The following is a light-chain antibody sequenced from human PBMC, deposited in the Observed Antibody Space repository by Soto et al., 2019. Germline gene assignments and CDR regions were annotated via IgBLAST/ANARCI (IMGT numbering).Light chain of an antibody. CDR1: RSILYTSNNKNY. V-gene: IGKV4-1*01. CDR2: WAS. Sequence: DIVMTQSPDSLAVSLGEKATINCKSSRSILYTSNNKNYLAWYQQKPGQPPKLLIYWASTRESGVPDRFSGSGSGTGFTLTISSLQAEDVAVYFCQQYYTTPQTFGQGTKVEI. CDR3: QQYYTTPQT. J-gene: IGKJ1*01.